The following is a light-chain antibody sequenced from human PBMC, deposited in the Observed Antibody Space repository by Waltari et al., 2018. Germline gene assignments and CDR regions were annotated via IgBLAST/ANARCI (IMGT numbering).Light chain of an antibody. Sequence: EIVLTQSPGTRPLSPGERATLSCRASQSVSSSYLAWYQQKPGQAPRLLIYGASSRATGIPDRFSGSGSGTDFTLTISRLEPEDFAVYYCQQYGSSPRTFGQGTKVEIK. CDR2: GAS. V-gene: IGKV3-20*01. CDR3: QQYGSSPRT. J-gene: IGKJ1*01. CDR1: QSVSSSY.